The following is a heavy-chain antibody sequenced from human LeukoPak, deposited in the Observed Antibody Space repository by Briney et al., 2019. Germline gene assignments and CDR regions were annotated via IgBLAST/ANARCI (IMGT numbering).Heavy chain of an antibody. CDR2: IGSSGTYI. J-gene: IGHJ2*01. V-gene: IGHV3-21*06. CDR1: GFTFSDYS. D-gene: IGHD7-27*01. Sequence: PGGSLRLSCAASGFTFSDYSMNWVRQAPGKGLEWVSCIGSSGTYIYYADSVKGRFTISRDNSKNMLYLQMNSLRVDDTAVYYCTRGNVGIGFYWYFDLWGRGTLVTVSS. CDR3: TRGNVGIGFYWYFDL.